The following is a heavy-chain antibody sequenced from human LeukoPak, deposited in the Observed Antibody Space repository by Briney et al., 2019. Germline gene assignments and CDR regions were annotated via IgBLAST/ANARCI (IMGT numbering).Heavy chain of an antibody. V-gene: IGHV3-20*04. CDR1: GFTFDDYG. CDR2: INWKGGST. CDR3: AREALAYCGGDCYSRVVSYFDY. Sequence: GGSLRLSCAASGFTFDDYGMSWVRQAPGKGLEWVSGINWKGGSTGYADSVEGRFTISRDNAKNSLYLQMNSLRVEDTAVYYCAREALAYCGGDCYSRVVSYFDYWGQGTLVTVSS. J-gene: IGHJ4*02. D-gene: IGHD2-21*01.